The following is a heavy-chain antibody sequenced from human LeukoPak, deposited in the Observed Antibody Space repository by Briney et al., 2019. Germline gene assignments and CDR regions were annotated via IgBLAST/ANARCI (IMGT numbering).Heavy chain of an antibody. J-gene: IGHJ4*02. CDR2: IYHSGST. CDR1: GGSISSDGYS. D-gene: IGHD4-17*01. CDR3: ARHGDYGEWYFDY. V-gene: IGHV4-30-2*03. Sequence: SETLSLTCAVSGGSISSDGYSWSWIRQPPGKGLEWIGYIYHSGSTYYNPSLKSRVTISVDTSKNQFSLKLSSVTAADTAVYYCARHGDYGEWYFDYWGQGTLVTVSS.